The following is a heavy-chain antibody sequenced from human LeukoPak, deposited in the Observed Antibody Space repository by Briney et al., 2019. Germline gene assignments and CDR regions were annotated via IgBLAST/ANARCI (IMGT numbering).Heavy chain of an antibody. D-gene: IGHD3-22*01. V-gene: IGHV4-59*10. Sequence: SETLSLTCAVYGGSFSGYYWSWIRQPAGKGLEWIGRIYTSGSTNYNPSLKSRVTISVDTSKNQFSLKLSSVTAADTAVYYCARGPYYYDSSGYSSLDYWGQGTLVTVSS. CDR3: ARGPYYYDSSGYSSLDY. J-gene: IGHJ4*02. CDR1: GGSFSGYY. CDR2: IYTSGST.